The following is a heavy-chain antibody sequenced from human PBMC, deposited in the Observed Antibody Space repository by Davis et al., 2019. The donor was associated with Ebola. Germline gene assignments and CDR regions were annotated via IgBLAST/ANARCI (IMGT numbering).Heavy chain of an antibody. V-gene: IGHV3-30*18. CDR3: AKHIGY. Sequence: GGSLRLSCAASGFTFSSYSMNWVRQAPGKGLEWVAVISYDGSEKYYVDSVKGRFTISRDNAKNSLYLQMNSLRAEDTAVYYCAKHIGYWGQGTLVTVSS. CDR2: ISYDGSEK. CDR1: GFTFSSYS. D-gene: IGHD2-21*01. J-gene: IGHJ4*02.